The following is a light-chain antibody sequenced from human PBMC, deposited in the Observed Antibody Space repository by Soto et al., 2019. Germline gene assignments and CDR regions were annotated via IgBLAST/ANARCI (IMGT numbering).Light chain of an antibody. CDR3: QQYVGSPPMYT. J-gene: IGKJ2*01. Sequence: EIVLTQSPGTLSLSPGERATLSCRASQSVSSSSLAWYQQKPGQAPRLLIYAASNRASGIPGRFSGSGSGTDFTLTISRLEPEDFAVDYCQQYVGSPPMYTFGQGTKLEIK. V-gene: IGKV3-20*01. CDR1: QSVSSSS. CDR2: AAS.